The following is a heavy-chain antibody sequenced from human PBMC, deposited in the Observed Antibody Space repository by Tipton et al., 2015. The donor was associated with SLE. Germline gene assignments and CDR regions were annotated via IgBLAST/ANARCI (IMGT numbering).Heavy chain of an antibody. CDR1: GGTIDSGGYY. Sequence: TLSLTCSVSGGTIDSGGYYWSWLRRHPGRGLEWIAYIYYAGNTYYNPSLKSRVTMSLDTSKNQFSLMLRSVTAADTAVYYCARYSRSSVDYFDSWGQGTLVTVSS. D-gene: IGHD6-6*01. CDR3: ARYSRSSVDYFDS. CDR2: IYYAGNT. J-gene: IGHJ4*02. V-gene: IGHV4-31*03.